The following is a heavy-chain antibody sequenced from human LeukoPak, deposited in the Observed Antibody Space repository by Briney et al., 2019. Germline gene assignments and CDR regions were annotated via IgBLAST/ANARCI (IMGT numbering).Heavy chain of an antibody. CDR2: IYYSGST. D-gene: IGHD6-13*01. J-gene: IGHJ4*02. CDR1: GGSISSSSYY. V-gene: IGHV4-39*01. CDR3: ARNEGMAAAGSPYYFDY. Sequence: SETLSLTCTVSGGSISSSSYYWGWIRQPPGKGLEWIGSIYYSGSTYYNPSLKSRVTISVDTSKNQFSLKLSSVTAADTAVYYCARNEGMAAAGSPYYFDYWGQGTLVTVSS.